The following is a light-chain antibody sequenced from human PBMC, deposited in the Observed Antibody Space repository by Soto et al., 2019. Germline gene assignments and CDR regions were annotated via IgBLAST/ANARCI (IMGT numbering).Light chain of an antibody. CDR1: QSVSNY. J-gene: IGKJ1*01. Sequence: EIVLTQSPATLSLSPGERATLSCRTSQSVSNYLAWYQQKPGQAPRLLIYDASNRATGIPARFSGSGSGTDFTLTISSLEPEDFALYYCQQFHYWWTFGQGTKVDIK. CDR2: DAS. CDR3: QQFHYWWT. V-gene: IGKV3-11*01.